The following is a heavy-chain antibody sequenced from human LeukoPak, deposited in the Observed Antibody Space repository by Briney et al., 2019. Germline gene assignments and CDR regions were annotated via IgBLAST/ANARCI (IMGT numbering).Heavy chain of an antibody. J-gene: IGHJ4*02. V-gene: IGHV4-39*02. CDR2: IYYSGST. Sequence: SETLSLTCTVSGGSISSGSYYWGWVRQPPGKGLEWIGNIYYSGSTYYNPSLKSRVTISVDTSNNHFSLKLSSVTAADTAIYYCARLRLRLGEFHFDYWGQGTLVTVSS. D-gene: IGHD3-16*01. CDR3: ARLRLRLGEFHFDY. CDR1: GGSISSGSYY.